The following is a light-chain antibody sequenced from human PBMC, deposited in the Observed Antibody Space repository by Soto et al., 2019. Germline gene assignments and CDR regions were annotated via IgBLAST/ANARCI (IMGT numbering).Light chain of an antibody. V-gene: IGKV3-15*01. J-gene: IGKJ2*01. Sequence: EIVMTQSPATLSVSPGERATLSCRASQSVSSNLAWYQQKPGQAPRLLIYGASTRATGIPARFGGSGSGTEFTLTISSLQSEDFAVYYCQQYNNWPYTLGQGTKLEIK. CDR2: GAS. CDR3: QQYNNWPYT. CDR1: QSVSSN.